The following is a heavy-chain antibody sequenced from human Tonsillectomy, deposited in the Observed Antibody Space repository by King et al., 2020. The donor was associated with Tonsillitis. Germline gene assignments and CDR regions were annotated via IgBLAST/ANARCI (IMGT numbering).Heavy chain of an antibody. J-gene: IGHJ4*02. CDR2: INSGSSTI. D-gene: IGHD3-22*01. CDR1: GFTFSSYG. V-gene: IGHV3-48*04. Sequence: VQLVESGGGLVQPGGSLRLSCAASGFTFSSYGMNWVRQAPGKGLEWVSYINSGSSTIYYADSVKGRFTISRDNARNSLYLQMNSLRAEDTAVYYCARLPRYSDSSAKPFDYWGQGTLVTVSS. CDR3: ARLPRYSDSSAKPFDY.